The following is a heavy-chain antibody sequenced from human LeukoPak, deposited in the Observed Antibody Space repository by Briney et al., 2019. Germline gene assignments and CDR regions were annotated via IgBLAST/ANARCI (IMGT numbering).Heavy chain of an antibody. J-gene: IGHJ6*03. CDR1: GGTFSSYA. CDR2: IIPIFGTA. CDR3: ARGSTRWWNYYYYMDV. V-gene: IGHV1-69*05. D-gene: IGHD2-15*01. Sequence: AASVKVSCKASGGTFSSYAISWVRQAPGQGLEWMGGIIPIFGTANYAQKFQGRVTITTDESTSTAYMELSSLRSEDTAVYYCARGSTRWWNYYYYMDVWGKGTTVTVSS.